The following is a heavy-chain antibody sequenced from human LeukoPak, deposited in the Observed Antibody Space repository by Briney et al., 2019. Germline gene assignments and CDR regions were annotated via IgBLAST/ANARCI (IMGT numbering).Heavy chain of an antibody. CDR3: ARENMYDSSDCYGWSGYYDH. V-gene: IGHV3-48*03. D-gene: IGHD3-22*01. CDR2: ISSSGSTI. J-gene: IGHJ4*02. Sequence: GGSLRLSCAASGVTFSNYEMNWVRQVPGKGLEWLSYISSSGSTIYYADSVKGRFTISRDNAKNSLYLQMNSLRAEDTAIYYCARENMYDSSDCYGWSGYYDHWGQGTLVTVSS. CDR1: GVTFSNYE.